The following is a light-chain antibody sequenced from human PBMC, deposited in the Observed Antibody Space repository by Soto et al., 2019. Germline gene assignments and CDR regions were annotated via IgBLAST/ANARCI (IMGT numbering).Light chain of an antibody. V-gene: IGLV2-14*01. J-gene: IGLJ1*01. Sequence: QSVLTQPASVSASPGQSITISCTGTSSDVGAYNYVSWYQQHPGKAPKLIIYEVNTRPSGVSNRFSGSKSGSTASLTISGLQAEDEADYYCSSYTSSSTLAYVFGTGTKVTVL. CDR3: SSYTSSSTLAYV. CDR1: SSDVGAYNY. CDR2: EVN.